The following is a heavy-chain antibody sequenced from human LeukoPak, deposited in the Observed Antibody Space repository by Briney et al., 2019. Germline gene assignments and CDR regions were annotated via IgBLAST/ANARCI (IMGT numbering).Heavy chain of an antibody. V-gene: IGHV4-59*01. CDR2: IYYSGST. CDR1: GGSISSYY. D-gene: IGHD3-10*01. CDR3: ARWFGELFDF. J-gene: IGHJ4*02. Sequence: PSGTLSLTCTVSGGSISSYYWSWIRQPPGKGLEWMGYIYYSGSTNYNPSLKSRVTISVDTSKNQFSLKLSSVTAADTAVYYCARWFGELFDFWGQGTLVTVSS.